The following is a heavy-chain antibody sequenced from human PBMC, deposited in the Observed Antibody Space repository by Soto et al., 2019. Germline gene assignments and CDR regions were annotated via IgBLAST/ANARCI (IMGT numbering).Heavy chain of an antibody. CDR3: ARAPFSSSWHPYYFDY. Sequence: GASVKVSCKASGYTFTSYGISWVRQAPGQGLEWMGWISAYNGNTNYAQKLQGRVTMTTDTSTSTAYMELRSLRSDDTAVYYCARAPFSSSWHPYYFDYWGQGTLVTVSS. CDR2: ISAYNGNT. CDR1: GYTFTSYG. J-gene: IGHJ4*02. V-gene: IGHV1-18*04. D-gene: IGHD6-13*01.